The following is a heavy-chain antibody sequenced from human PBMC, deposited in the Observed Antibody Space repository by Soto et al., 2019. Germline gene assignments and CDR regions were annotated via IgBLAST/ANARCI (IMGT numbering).Heavy chain of an antibody. D-gene: IGHD1-1*01. V-gene: IGHV3-48*02. J-gene: IGHJ4*02. Sequence: EVQLVESGGALVQPGGSLRLSCTASGFTFSSFSMNWVRQAPGRGLEWVSYISLSSSSISYADSVKGRFTTSRDNAKSSLYLQMNSLIHDDTAVYYCARGGWNDLFDKWGQGTLVTVSS. CDR1: GFTFSSFS. CDR3: ARGGWNDLFDK. CDR2: ISLSSSSI.